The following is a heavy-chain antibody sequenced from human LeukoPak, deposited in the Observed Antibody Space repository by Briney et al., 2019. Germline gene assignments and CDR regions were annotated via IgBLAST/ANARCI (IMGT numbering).Heavy chain of an antibody. CDR2: IHDSSNYI. V-gene: IGHV3-21*01. CDR3: AKDVSGVAEGVDL. D-gene: IGHD3-10*01. J-gene: IGHJ4*01. Sequence: GGSLRLSCVASGFTFSDHPMNWVRQAPGKGPEWVASIHDSSNYIHYADSVRGRFTISRDNTRNSLFLQMEGLRVDDTAVYFCAKDVSGVAEGVDLWGQGTLVTVSS. CDR1: GFTFSDHP.